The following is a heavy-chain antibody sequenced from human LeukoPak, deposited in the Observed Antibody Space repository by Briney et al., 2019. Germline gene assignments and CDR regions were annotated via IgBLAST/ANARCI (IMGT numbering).Heavy chain of an antibody. Sequence: GGSLRLSCAASVFTCSSYDMHWVRQPTGKGLEWVSGIGTTGEIHYADSVRGRFTISRESAKNSLYLQMNSLRAEDTAIYYCAGDMELSTWGLGTLVTVSS. V-gene: IGHV3-13*04. J-gene: IGHJ3*01. CDR3: AGDMELST. D-gene: IGHD3-16*02. CDR1: VFTCSSYD. CDR2: IGTTGEI.